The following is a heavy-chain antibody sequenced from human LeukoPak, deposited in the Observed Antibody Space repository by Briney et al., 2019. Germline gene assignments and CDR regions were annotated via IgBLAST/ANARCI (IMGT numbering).Heavy chain of an antibody. CDR3: ARGTIFGVVIDWYFDL. Sequence: SETLSLTCTVSGGSISSYYWSWIRQPPGKGLEWIGYIYYSGSTNYNPSLKSRVTISVDTSKNQVSLKLSSVTAADTAVYYCARGTIFGVVIDWYFDLWGRGTLVTVSS. J-gene: IGHJ2*01. CDR2: IYYSGST. V-gene: IGHV4-59*08. D-gene: IGHD3-3*01. CDR1: GGSISSYY.